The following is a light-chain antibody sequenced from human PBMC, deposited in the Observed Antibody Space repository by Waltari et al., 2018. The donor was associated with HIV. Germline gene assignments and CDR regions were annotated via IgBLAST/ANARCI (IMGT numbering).Light chain of an antibody. CDR1: SRAVGGSNY. V-gene: IGLV2-14*01. J-gene: IGLJ3*02. CDR3: SSYTSSSTRV. CDR2: EVS. Sequence: QSALTQPASVSGSPGQSITISCTGTSRAVGGSNYVSWYQQHPGKAPKLMIYEVSNRPSGVSNRFSGSKSGNTASLTISGLQAEDEADYYCSSYTSSSTRVFGGGTNLTVL.